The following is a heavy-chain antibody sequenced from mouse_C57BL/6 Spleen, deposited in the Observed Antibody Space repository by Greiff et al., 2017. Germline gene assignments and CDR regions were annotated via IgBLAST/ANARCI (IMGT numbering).Heavy chain of an antibody. CDR3: ARSGGYYGPWYFDV. Sequence: LVESGPELVKPGASVKISCKASGYAFSSSWMNWVKQRPGKGLEWIGRIYPGDGDTNYNGKFKGKATLTADKSSSTAYMQLSSLTSEDSAVYFCARSGGYYGPWYFDVWGTGTTVTVSS. V-gene: IGHV1-82*01. D-gene: IGHD1-2*01. CDR1: GYAFSSSW. J-gene: IGHJ1*03. CDR2: IYPGDGDT.